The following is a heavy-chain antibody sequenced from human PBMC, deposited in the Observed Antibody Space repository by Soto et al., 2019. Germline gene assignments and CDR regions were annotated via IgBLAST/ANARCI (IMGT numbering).Heavy chain of an antibody. V-gene: IGHV5-51*01. CDR1: GYSFTSYW. CDR2: IYPGDSDT. D-gene: IGHD3-3*01. Sequence: RGESLKISCKGSGYSFTSYWIGWVRQMPGKGLEWMGIIYPGDSDTRYSPSFQGQVTISADKSISTAYLQWSSLKASDTAMYYCARSRSVFGVVIIPDYWGQGTLVTVSS. CDR3: ARSRSVFGVVIIPDY. J-gene: IGHJ4*02.